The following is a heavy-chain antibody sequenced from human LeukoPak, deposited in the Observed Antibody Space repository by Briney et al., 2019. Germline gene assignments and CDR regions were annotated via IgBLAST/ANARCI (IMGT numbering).Heavy chain of an antibody. CDR3: AYGSGSYLRT. Sequence: GGSLRLSCAASGFTFSSSGMSWVRQAPGKGLEWVSTISASGDNTYYADSVKGRFTISRDNSKNTLYLQMNSLRAEDTAVYYCAYGSGSYLRTWGQGTLVTVSS. V-gene: IGHV3-23*01. CDR2: ISASGDNT. D-gene: IGHD3-10*01. CDR1: GFTFSSSG. J-gene: IGHJ4*02.